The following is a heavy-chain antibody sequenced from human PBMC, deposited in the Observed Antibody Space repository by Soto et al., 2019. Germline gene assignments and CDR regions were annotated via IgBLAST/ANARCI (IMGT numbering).Heavy chain of an antibody. CDR3: ATCGGNYYFFDY. J-gene: IGHJ4*02. CDR2: IYYSGST. Sequence: SETLSLTCTVSGGSISSSSYHWGWIRQPPGKGLEWIGSIYYSGSTYYNPSLKSRVTISVDTSKNQFSLRLSSVTAADTAVYYFATCGGNYYFFDYCGQGTLVTVSS. CDR1: GGSISSSSYH. V-gene: IGHV4-39*01. D-gene: IGHD1-26*01.